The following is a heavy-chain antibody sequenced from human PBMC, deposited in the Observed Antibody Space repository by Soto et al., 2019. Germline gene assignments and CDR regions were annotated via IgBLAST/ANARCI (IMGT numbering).Heavy chain of an antibody. CDR3: ARDKGCSTTTCHRHAFDI. D-gene: IGHD2-2*01. J-gene: IGHJ3*02. V-gene: IGHV3-23*01. CDR2: ISGSGAGT. CDR1: GFIFSNYA. Sequence: GGSLRLSCAASGFIFSNYALSWVRQAPGKGLEWVSAISGSGAGTYYADSVKGRFTISRDNSEKTLYLQMNSLRAEDTAVYYCARDKGCSTTTCHRHAFDILAKGTTVT.